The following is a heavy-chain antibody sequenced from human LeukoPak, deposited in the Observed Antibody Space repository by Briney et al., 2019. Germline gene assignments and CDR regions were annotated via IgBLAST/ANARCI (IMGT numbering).Heavy chain of an antibody. V-gene: IGHV3-33*01. J-gene: IGHJ6*03. Sequence: PGRSLRLSCAASGFTFSSYGMHWVRQAPGKGLEWVAVIWYDGSNKYYADSVKGRFTISRDNPKNTLYLQMNSLRAEDTAVYYCARDGSGWYYYYYYMDVWGKGTTVTVSS. CDR3: ARDGSGWYYYYYYMDV. CDR2: IWYDGSNK. CDR1: GFTFSSYG. D-gene: IGHD6-19*01.